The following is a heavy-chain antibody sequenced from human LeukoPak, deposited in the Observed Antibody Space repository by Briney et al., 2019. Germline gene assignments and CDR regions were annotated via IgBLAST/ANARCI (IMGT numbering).Heavy chain of an antibody. Sequence: SETLSLTCTVSGGSISSYYWSWIRQPPGKGLEWIGYIYYSGSTNYNPSLKSRVTISVDTSKNQFSLKLSSVTAADTAVYYCARAQGGIFWGWGQGTLVTVSS. J-gene: IGHJ4*02. CDR1: GGSISSYY. CDR3: ARAQGGIFWG. CDR2: IYYSGST. D-gene: IGHD2-21*01. V-gene: IGHV4-59*08.